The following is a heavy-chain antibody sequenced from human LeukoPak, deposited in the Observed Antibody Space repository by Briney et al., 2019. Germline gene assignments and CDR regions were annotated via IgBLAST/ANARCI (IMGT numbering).Heavy chain of an antibody. CDR1: GYSITYSD. V-gene: IGHV1-8*02. CDR3: VRDTDGASRADDPFEV. D-gene: IGHD4-17*01. CDR2: MNPNSGNT. J-gene: IGHJ3*01. Sequence: ASVKVSCKASGYSITYSDINWVRRTTGQGLEWMGWMNPNSGNTGYAQRFQGRVTMTRDTSLNTAYMELRSLTSEDTAVYYCVRDTDGASRADDPFEVWGQGTLVTVSS.